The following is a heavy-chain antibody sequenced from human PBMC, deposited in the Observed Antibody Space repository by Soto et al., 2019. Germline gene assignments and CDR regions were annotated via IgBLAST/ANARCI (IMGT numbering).Heavy chain of an antibody. D-gene: IGHD5-18*01. CDR1: GFTFTSSA. V-gene: IGHV1-58*01. CDR2: IVVGSGNT. Sequence: SVKVSCKASGFTFTSSAVQWVRQARGQRLEWIGWIVVGSGNTNYAQKFQERVTITRDMSTSTAYMELSSLRSEDTAVYYCAADSLFGYSYGYGYYYYGMDVRGQGTTVTVSS. J-gene: IGHJ6*02. CDR3: AADSLFGYSYGYGYYYYGMDV.